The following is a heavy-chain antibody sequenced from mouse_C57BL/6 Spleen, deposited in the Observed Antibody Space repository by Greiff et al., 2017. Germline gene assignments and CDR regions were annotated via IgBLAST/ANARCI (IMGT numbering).Heavy chain of an antibody. CDR2: INPSTGGT. CDR1: GYSFTGYY. D-gene: IGHD2-12*01. V-gene: IGHV1-42*01. J-gene: IGHJ2*01. CDR3: ARYSHY. Sequence: VQLQQSGPELVKPGASVNISCKASGYSFTGYYMNWVKQSPEKSLEWIGEINPSTGGTTYNQKFKAKATLTVDKSSSTAYMQLKSLTSEDSAVYYCARYSHYWGQGTTLTVAS.